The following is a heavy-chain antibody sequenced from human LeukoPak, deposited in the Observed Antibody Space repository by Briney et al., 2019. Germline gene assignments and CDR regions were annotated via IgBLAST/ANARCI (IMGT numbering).Heavy chain of an antibody. D-gene: IGHD6-19*01. CDR1: GFTFSSYW. CDR2: INSDGSST. Sequence: GGSLRLSCAASGFTFSSYWMHWVRQAPGKGLVWVSRINSDGSSTSYADSVKGRFTISRDNAKNTLYLQMNSLRAEDTAVYYCARDRRAVAGTGPFDYWGQEPWSPSPQ. CDR3: ARDRRAVAGTGPFDY. V-gene: IGHV3-74*01. J-gene: IGHJ4*01.